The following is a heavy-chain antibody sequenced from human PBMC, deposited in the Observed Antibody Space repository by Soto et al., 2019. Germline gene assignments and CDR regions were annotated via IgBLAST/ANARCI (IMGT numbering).Heavy chain of an antibody. CDR1: GYTFTSYG. CDR3: ARVSSGYSYGYVLY. CDR2: ISAYNGNT. D-gene: IGHD5-18*01. Sequence: ASVKVSCKASGYTFTSYGIGWVRQAPGQGLEWMGWISAYNGNTNYAQKLQGRVTMTTDTSTSTAYMELRSLRSDDTAVYYCARVSSGYSYGYVLYWGQGTLVTVSS. V-gene: IGHV1-18*01. J-gene: IGHJ4*02.